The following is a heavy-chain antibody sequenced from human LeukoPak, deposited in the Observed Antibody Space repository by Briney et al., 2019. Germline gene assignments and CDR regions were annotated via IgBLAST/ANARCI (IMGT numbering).Heavy chain of an antibody. D-gene: IGHD1-7*01. CDR2: ISSSGSTI. Sequence: GGSLRLSCAASGFTFSDYYMSWIRQAPGKGLEWVSYISSSGSTIYYADSVKGRFTISRDNAKNSLYLQMNSLRAEDTAVYYCAKTAYNWNYGEYFDYWGQGTLVTVSS. CDR1: GFTFSDYY. J-gene: IGHJ4*02. V-gene: IGHV3-11*01. CDR3: AKTAYNWNYGEYFDY.